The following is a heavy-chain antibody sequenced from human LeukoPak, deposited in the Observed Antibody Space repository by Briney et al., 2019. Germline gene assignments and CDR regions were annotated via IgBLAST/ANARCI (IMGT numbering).Heavy chain of an antibody. V-gene: IGHV3-21*01. D-gene: IGHD6-13*01. CDR3: ARDRYSSSWYNWFDP. Sequence: GGSLRLSCAASGFTFSSHSMNWVRQAPGKGLEWVSSISSSSSYIYYADSVKGRFTISRDNAKNSLYLQMNSLRAEDTAVYYCARDRYSSSWYNWFDPWGQGTLVTVSS. J-gene: IGHJ5*02. CDR1: GFTFSSHS. CDR2: ISSSSSYI.